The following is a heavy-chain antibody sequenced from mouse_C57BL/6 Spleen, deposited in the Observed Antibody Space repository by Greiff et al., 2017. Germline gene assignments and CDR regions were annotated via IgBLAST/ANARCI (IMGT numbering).Heavy chain of an antibody. CDR3: ARGGLIRYFDV. V-gene: IGHV1-4*01. CDR2: INPSSGYT. J-gene: IGHJ1*03. Sequence: VQLQQSGAELARPGASVKMSCKASGYTFTSYTMHWVKQRPGQGLEWIGYINPSSGYTKYNQKFKDKATLTADKSSSTAYMQLSSLTSEDSAVYYCARGGLIRYFDVWGTGTTVTVSS. D-gene: IGHD3-1*01. CDR1: GYTFTSYT.